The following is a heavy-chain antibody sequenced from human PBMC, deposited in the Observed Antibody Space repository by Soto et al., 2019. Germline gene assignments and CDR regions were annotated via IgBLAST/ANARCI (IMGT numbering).Heavy chain of an antibody. J-gene: IGHJ6*02. Sequence: QVQLVQSGDEVKKPGASVKVSCKASGYIFVNSGIAWVRQAPGQGLEWMGRISPYTGNTHSATKVQGRLTMTTDTSTRTAYMDLGSLKSDDTAVYYCVMVDTSFTPAPTDVWGQGTTITVSS. D-gene: IGHD5-18*01. CDR3: VMVDTSFTPAPTDV. CDR1: GYIFVNSG. CDR2: ISPYTGNT. V-gene: IGHV1-18*01.